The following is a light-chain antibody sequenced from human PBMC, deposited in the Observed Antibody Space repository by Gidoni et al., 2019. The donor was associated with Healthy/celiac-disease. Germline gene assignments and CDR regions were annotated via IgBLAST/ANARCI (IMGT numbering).Light chain of an antibody. CDR1: QSISSY. V-gene: IGKV1-39*01. CDR3: QQSYSTPRT. CDR2: AAS. Sequence: DVQMTQYPSSLSASVGDRVTITCRASQSISSYLNWYQQKPGKAPKLLIYAASSLQSGVPSRFSGSGSGTDFTLTISSLQPEDFATYSCQQSYSTPRTFGQGTKVEIQ. J-gene: IGKJ1*01.